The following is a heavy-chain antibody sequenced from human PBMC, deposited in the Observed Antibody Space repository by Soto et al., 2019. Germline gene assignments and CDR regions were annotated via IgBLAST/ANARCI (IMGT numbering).Heavy chain of an antibody. J-gene: IGHJ4*02. CDR1: GFTFSSYA. Sequence: GGSLRLSCAASGFTFSSYAMSWVRQAPGKGLEWVSAISGSGGSTYYADSVKGRFTISRDNSKNTLYLQMNSLRAEDTAVYYCAKAARYCSGGSCYSGNFGYWGQGTLVTVPQ. CDR3: AKAARYCSGGSCYSGNFGY. D-gene: IGHD2-15*01. V-gene: IGHV3-23*01. CDR2: ISGSGGST.